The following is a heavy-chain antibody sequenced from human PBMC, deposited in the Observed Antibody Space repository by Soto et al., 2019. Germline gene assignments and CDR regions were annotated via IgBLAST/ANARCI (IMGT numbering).Heavy chain of an antibody. J-gene: IGHJ4*02. D-gene: IGHD3-3*01. Sequence: QVQLVQSGAEVKKPGASVTVSCKASGYTFSRHGISWVRQAPGQGLEWMAWSGNTNYAQKFQGRLTLTTNPSTRTDYMELRRLRSDDTAVYYCARGADDFSSGYYYEYWGQGTLVTVSS. V-gene: IGHV1-18*04. CDR1: GYTFSRHG. CDR2: SGNT. CDR3: ARGADDFSSGYYYEY.